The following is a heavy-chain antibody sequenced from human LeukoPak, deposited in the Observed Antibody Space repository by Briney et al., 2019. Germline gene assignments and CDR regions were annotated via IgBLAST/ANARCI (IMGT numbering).Heavy chain of an antibody. CDR2: IYYSGST. V-gene: IGHV4-30-4*08. CDR1: GGSISSGDYY. CDR3: ARGGYYDSSGYYYH. J-gene: IGHJ5*02. Sequence: SETLSLTCTVSGGSISSGDYYWSWIRQPPGKGLEWIWLIYYSGSTSYNPSLKSRVTISLDTSKNYFSLKLTSVTAADTAMYYCARGGYYDSSGYYYHWGQGTLVTVSS. D-gene: IGHD3-22*01.